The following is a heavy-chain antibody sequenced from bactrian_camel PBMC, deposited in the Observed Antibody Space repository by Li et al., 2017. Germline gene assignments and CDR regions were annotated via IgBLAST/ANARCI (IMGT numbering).Heavy chain of an antibody. CDR1: GVKLHTLC. Sequence: HVQLVESGGGSVQAGGSLRLSCTASGVKLHTLCTAWFRQTPGKEREAVAHFHIGQTSYADSVRGRFTIYQDDAENTVHLQMNSLTPEDNAMYYCAAARVCSENGGTLSFLRYLDIWGHGTQVTVS. CDR3: AAARVCSENGGTLSFLRYLDI. CDR2: FHIGQT. J-gene: IGHJ2*01. V-gene: IGHV3-2*01. D-gene: IGHD7*01.